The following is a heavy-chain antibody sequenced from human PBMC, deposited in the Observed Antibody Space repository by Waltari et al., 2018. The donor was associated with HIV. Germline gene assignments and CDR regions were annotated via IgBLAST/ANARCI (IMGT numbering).Heavy chain of an antibody. J-gene: IGHJ4*02. CDR1: GFTFSDYY. Sequence: QVQLVESGGGLVNPGGSLRLSCATSGFTFSDYYMTWIRQAPGNGLEGVSYIRSDTDTIYYADAVKGRFTISRDNAKNSLYLQMNRLSVEDTAVYYCARLKYSSGFFDYWGQGALVTVSS. D-gene: IGHD6-19*01. V-gene: IGHV3-11*01. CDR2: IRSDTDTI. CDR3: ARLKYSSGFFDY.